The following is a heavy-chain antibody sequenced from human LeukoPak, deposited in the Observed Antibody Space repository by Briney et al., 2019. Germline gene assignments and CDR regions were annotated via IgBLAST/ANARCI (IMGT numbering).Heavy chain of an antibody. CDR2: IIPIFGTA. CDR3: ARAPGVPAARNYYYYYMDV. D-gene: IGHD2-2*01. CDR1: GGTFSSYA. V-gene: IGHV1-69*05. Sequence: ASVKVSCKASGGTFSSYAISWVRQAPGQGLEWMGGIIPIFGTANYAQKFQGRVTITTDESTSTAYMELSSLRSEDTAVYYCARAPGVPAARNYYYYYMDVWGKGTTVTVSS. J-gene: IGHJ6*03.